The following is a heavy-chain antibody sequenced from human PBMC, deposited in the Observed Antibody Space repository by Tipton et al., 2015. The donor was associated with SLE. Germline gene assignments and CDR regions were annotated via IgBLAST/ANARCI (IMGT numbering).Heavy chain of an antibody. Sequence: TLSLTCAVYGGSITSRSYYWAWIRQSPGEGVEWIGEIYYRGSTNYNPSLESRVTISVDTSKNQFSLKLTSVTAADTAVYYCARRXSETGLFSKRGWLDPWGQGTPVTVSS. J-gene: IGHJ5*02. D-gene: IGHD1-14*01. CDR2: IYYRGST. V-gene: IGHV4-39*07. CDR1: GGSITSRSYY. CDR3: ARRXSETGLFSKRGWLDP.